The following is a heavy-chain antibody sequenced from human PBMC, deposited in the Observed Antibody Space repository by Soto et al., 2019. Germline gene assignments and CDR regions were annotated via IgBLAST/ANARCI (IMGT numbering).Heavy chain of an antibody. Sequence: GGSLRLSCAASGFTFSSYAMSWVRQAPGEGLEWVSTINDSGDNTYYADSVKGRFTTSRDNSKNTLYLQINSLRAEDTAVYYCAKDPQSSGWSYNWFDHWGQGTLVTVSS. CDR2: INDSGDNT. J-gene: IGHJ5*02. CDR3: AKDPQSSGWSYNWFDH. V-gene: IGHV3-23*01. CDR1: GFTFSSYA. D-gene: IGHD6-19*01.